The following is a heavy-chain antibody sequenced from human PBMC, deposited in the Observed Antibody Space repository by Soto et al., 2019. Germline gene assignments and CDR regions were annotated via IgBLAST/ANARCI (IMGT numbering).Heavy chain of an antibody. J-gene: IGHJ5*02. CDR1: GFSFSNYD. D-gene: IGHD1-26*01. CDR3: VRENWGAA. CDR2: INVFNGGT. Sequence: EVQLLESGGGLVQPGESLRLSCAASGFSFSNYDMAWVRQAPGKGLQWVSSINVFNGGTHYIDSVKGRFTISRDNSNHRLYLQMNSLRADDTAIYCCVRENWGAAWGQGTLVTVSS. V-gene: IGHV3-23*01.